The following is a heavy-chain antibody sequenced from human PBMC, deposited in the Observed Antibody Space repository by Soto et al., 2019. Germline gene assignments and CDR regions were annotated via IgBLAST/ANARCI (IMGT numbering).Heavy chain of an antibody. CDR3: VREVVTETTLGYFDS. J-gene: IGHJ4*02. Sequence: QVHLVQSGAEVKKSGSSVRVSCTASGGSFSNDAFSWVRQAPGQGLEWLGRIIPFFGTPDYSQRFQGRLTITADESTGTAHMDLRRLRSDATAVYYCVREVVTETTLGYFDSWGQGTLVTVSS. CDR2: IIPFFGTP. D-gene: IGHD2-21*02. CDR1: GGSFSNDA. V-gene: IGHV1-69*01.